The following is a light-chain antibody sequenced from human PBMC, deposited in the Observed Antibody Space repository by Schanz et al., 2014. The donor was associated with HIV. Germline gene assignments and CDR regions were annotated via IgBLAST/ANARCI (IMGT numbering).Light chain of an antibody. Sequence: IVLTQSPASLSLSPGERATLSCRASQSVSSHLAWSQQKLGQAPRLLIYGASTRATGIPARFSGSGSETQFTLTISRLEPEDLAVYYCQQYGALPESFGQGTKLEIK. CDR2: GAS. V-gene: IGKV3-11*01. CDR3: QQYGALPES. CDR1: QSVSSH. J-gene: IGKJ2*03.